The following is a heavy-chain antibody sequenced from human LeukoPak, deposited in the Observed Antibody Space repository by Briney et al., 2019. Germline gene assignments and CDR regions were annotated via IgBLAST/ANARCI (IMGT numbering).Heavy chain of an antibody. D-gene: IGHD3-22*01. V-gene: IGHV3-23*01. CDR1: GFTFSSYA. CDR2: ISGSGGST. Sequence: GGSLRLSWAAAGFTFSSYAMSWVRQAPGKGLEWVSAISGSGGSTYYADSVKGRFTISRDNSKNTLYLQMNSLRAEDTAVYYCAKAGSYYYDSSGYYSYYFDYWGQGTLVTVSS. CDR3: AKAGSYYYDSSGYYSYYFDY. J-gene: IGHJ4*02.